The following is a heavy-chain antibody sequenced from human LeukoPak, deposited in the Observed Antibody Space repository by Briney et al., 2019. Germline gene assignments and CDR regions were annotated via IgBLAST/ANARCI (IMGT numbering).Heavy chain of an antibody. Sequence: PSGTLSLTCAVSGGSISSTNWWSWVRQPPGKGLEWIGEISHSGSTNYNPSLKSRVTMSVDTSKNQFSLKLSSVTAADTAVHYCARAGYCSSTSCYDQLNWFDPWGQGTLVTVSS. CDR2: ISHSGST. J-gene: IGHJ5*02. CDR3: ARAGYCSSTSCYDQLNWFDP. V-gene: IGHV4-4*02. CDR1: GGSISSTNW. D-gene: IGHD2-2*01.